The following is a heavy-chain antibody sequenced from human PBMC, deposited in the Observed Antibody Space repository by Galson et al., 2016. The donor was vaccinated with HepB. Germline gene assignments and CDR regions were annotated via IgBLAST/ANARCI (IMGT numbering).Heavy chain of an antibody. CDR1: GDSVSYGVYY. J-gene: IGHJ4*02. V-gene: IGHV4-61*08. Sequence: SETLSLTCTVSGDSVSYGVYYWNWFRQPPGKGLEWIGNILYTGKTNYNPSLKSRVTMSVDTSKNQFSLKLSSVTAADTAVYYCARVFLTGAGSVNRPIDYWGQGTLVTVSS. CDR2: ILYTGKT. CDR3: ARVFLTGAGSVNRPIDY. D-gene: IGHD1-1*01.